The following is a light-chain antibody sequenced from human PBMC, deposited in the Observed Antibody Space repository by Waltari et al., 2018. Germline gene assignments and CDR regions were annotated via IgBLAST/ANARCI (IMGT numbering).Light chain of an antibody. CDR1: QSISSSY. V-gene: IGKV3-20*01. CDR2: AAS. J-gene: IGKJ4*01. CDR3: QQYATSPLT. Sequence: DIVLTQSPGTLSLSPGESATPSCRTSQSISSSYLAWYQQRPGQAPRLLIYAASSRATGIPDRFSGSGSDSGSGSGTDFTLTISRLEPEDFAVYFCQQYATSPLTFGGGTKVEIK.